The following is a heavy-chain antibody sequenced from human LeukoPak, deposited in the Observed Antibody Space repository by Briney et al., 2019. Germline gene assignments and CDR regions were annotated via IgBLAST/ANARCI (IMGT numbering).Heavy chain of an antibody. CDR3: ARDAGYCTNGVCASGNWFDP. CDR2: IIPIFGTA. Sequence: ASVMVSCKASGGTFSSYAISWVRQAPGQGLEWMGGIIPIFGTANYAQKFQGRVTITADESTSTAYMELSSLRSEDTAVYYCARDAGYCTNGVCASGNWFDPWGQGTLVTVSS. CDR1: GGTFSSYA. V-gene: IGHV1-69*01. D-gene: IGHD2-8*01. J-gene: IGHJ5*02.